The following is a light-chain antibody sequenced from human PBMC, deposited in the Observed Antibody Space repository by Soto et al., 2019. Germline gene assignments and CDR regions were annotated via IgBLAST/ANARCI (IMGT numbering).Light chain of an antibody. CDR2: DAS. CDR1: QNIRNW. J-gene: IGKJ5*01. V-gene: IGKV1-5*01. Sequence: MTQTPYIPSASVGDNDTITCRASQNIRNWLAWYQQKPGKAPNPLIYDASSLKSGVPARFSGSGSGTEFTLTISSLQPDDFATYYCQQYNTYSTFGQGTRLENK. CDR3: QQYNTYST.